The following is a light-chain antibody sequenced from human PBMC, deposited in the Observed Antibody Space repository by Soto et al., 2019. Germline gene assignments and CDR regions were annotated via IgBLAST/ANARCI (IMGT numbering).Light chain of an antibody. V-gene: IGLV2-14*01. CDR3: SSYTSSRAYV. CDR2: EVN. CDR1: SSDVGGYNY. J-gene: IGLJ1*01. Sequence: QSVLTQPASVSGSPGQSITISCTGTSSDVGGYNYVSWYQQHPGKAPKLMIYEVNKRPSGVPDRFSGSKSGNTASLTISGLQAEDEADYYCSSYTSSRAYVFGIGTKLTVL.